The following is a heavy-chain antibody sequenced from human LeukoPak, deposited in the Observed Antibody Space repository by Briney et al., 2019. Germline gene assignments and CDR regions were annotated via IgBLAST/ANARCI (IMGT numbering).Heavy chain of an antibody. D-gene: IGHD3-22*01. J-gene: IGHJ4*02. Sequence: ASVKVSCKASGYTFTGYYMHWVRQAPGQGLEWMGWINPNSGGTNYAQKFQGRVTMTRDTSTSTVYMELSRLRSDDTAVYYCARDQGYYYGSSGYDYWGQGTLVTVSS. CDR3: ARDQGYYYGSSGYDY. CDR2: INPNSGGT. V-gene: IGHV1-2*02. CDR1: GYTFTGYY.